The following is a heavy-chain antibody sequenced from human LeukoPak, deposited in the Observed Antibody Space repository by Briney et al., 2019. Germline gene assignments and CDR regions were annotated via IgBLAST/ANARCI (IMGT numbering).Heavy chain of an antibody. D-gene: IGHD3-10*01. J-gene: IGHJ4*02. CDR3: AKDKSGGYDY. CDR1: GFTFSSYG. V-gene: IGHV3-30*18. CDR2: ISYDGSNK. Sequence: GGSLRLSCAASGFTFSSYGMHWVRRAPGKGLEWVAVISYDGSNKYYADSVKGRFTISRDNSKNTLYLQMNSLRAEDTAVYYCAKDKSGGYDYWGQGTLVTVSS.